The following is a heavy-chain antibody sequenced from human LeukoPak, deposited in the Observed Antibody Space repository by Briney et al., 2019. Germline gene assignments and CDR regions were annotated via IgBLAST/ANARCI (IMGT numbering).Heavy chain of an antibody. CDR3: ARGIVGVSNWFDP. CDR1: GYTLTELS. V-gene: IGHV1-2*02. J-gene: IGHJ5*02. Sequence: ASVKVSCKVSGYTLTELSMHWVRQAPGQGLEWMGWINPNSGGTNYAQRFQGRVTMTRDTSISTAYMELSRLRSDDTAVYYCARGIVGVSNWFDPWGQGTLVTVSS. CDR2: INPNSGGT. D-gene: IGHD1-26*01.